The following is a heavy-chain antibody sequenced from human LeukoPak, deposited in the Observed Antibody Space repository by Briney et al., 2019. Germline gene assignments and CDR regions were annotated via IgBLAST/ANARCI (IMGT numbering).Heavy chain of an antibody. D-gene: IGHD3-3*01. CDR2: ISAYNGNT. CDR3: ARTYYDFWSGYYKGYYYYYMDV. Sequence: ASVKVSCKASGYSFTSYGISWVRQAPGQGLEWMGWISAYNGNTNYAQKLQGRVTMTTDTSTSPAYMELRSLRSDDTAVYYCARTYYDFWSGYYKGYYYYYMDVWGKGTTVTASS. J-gene: IGHJ6*03. CDR1: GYSFTSYG. V-gene: IGHV1-18*01.